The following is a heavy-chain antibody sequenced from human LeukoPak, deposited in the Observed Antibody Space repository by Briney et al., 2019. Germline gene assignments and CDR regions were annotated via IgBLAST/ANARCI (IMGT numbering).Heavy chain of an antibody. CDR3: ATLVAAAGGFDY. CDR1: GYTLTELS. CDR2: FDPEDGET. V-gene: IGHV1-24*01. D-gene: IGHD6-13*01. J-gene: IGHJ4*02. Sequence: ASVKVSCKVSGYTLTELSMHWVRQAPGKGLEWMGGFDPEDGETIYAQKFQGRVTMTEDTSTDTAYMELSSLRFENTAVYYCATLVAAAGGFDYWGQGTLVTVSS.